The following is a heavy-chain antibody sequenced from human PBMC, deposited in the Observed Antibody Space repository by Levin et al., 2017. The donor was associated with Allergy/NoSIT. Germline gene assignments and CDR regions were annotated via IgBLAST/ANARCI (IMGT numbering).Heavy chain of an antibody. CDR2: IYHSGST. Sequence: PSETLSLTCAVSGGSISSSNWWSWVRQPPGKGLEWIGEIYHSGSTNYNPSLKSRVTISVDKSKNQFSLKLSSVTAADTAVYYCARVRKGSPPWFRGAFDIWGQGTMVTVSS. D-gene: IGHD3-10*01. CDR1: GGSISSSNW. J-gene: IGHJ3*02. CDR3: ARVRKGSPPWFRGAFDI. V-gene: IGHV4-4*02.